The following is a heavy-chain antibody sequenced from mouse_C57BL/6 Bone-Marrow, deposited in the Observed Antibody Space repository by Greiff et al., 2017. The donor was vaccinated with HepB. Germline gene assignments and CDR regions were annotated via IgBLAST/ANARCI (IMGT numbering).Heavy chain of an antibody. D-gene: IGHD2-3*01. CDR1: GFTFSSYA. CDR2: ISDGGSYT. Sequence: EVQGVESGGGLVKPGGSLKLSCAASGFTFSSYAMSWVRQTPEKRLEWVATISDGGSYTYYPDNVKGRFTISRDNAKNNLYLQMSHLKSEDTAMYYCARRNDGYYGYFDYWGQGTTLTVSS. V-gene: IGHV5-4*03. J-gene: IGHJ2*01. CDR3: ARRNDGYYGYFDY.